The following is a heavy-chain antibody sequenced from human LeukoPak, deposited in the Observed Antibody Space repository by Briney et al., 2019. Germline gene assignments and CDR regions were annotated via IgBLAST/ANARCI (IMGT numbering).Heavy chain of an antibody. D-gene: IGHD3-9*01. V-gene: IGHV3-21*01. Sequence: GGSLRLSCAASGFTFSSYAMSWVRQAPGKGLEWVSSISSSSSYIYYAASVKGRFTISRDNAKNSLYLQMNSLRAEDTAVYFCARVDILTGYYTFDYWGQGTLVTVSS. CDR3: ARVDILTGYYTFDY. J-gene: IGHJ4*02. CDR1: GFTFSSYA. CDR2: ISSSSSYI.